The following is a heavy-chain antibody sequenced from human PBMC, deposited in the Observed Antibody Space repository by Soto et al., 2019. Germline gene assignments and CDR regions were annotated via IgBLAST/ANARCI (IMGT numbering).Heavy chain of an antibody. J-gene: IGHJ6*02. V-gene: IGHV5-51*01. Sequence: PGESLKISCKGSGYSFTSYWISWVRQMSGKGLEWMGTIYPGDSDTRYSPSFQGQVTISVDTSKNQFSLKLSSVTAADTALYYCARVPVEMATIGYYYSYGVDVWGQGTTVTVSS. CDR1: GYSFTSYW. CDR2: IYPGDSDT. D-gene: IGHD5-12*01. CDR3: ARVPVEMATIGYYYSYGVDV.